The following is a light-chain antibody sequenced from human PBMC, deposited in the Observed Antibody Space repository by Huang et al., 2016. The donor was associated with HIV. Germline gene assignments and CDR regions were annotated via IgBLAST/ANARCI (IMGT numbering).Light chain of an antibody. V-gene: IGKV3-15*01. CDR2: AAS. CDR3: QQYNKWPPEYT. CDR1: QSVNTN. J-gene: IGKJ2*01. Sequence: VMMSQSPATLAASPGERVTLSCGASQSVNTNLAWYQQKPGQSPSLLIYAASTRATGFPARFAGSGSGTEFTLTIDSLQSDDFAVYYCQQYNKWPPEYTFGQGTRLEIK.